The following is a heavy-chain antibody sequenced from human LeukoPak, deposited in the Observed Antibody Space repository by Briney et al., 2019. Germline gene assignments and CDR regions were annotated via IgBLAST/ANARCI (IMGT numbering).Heavy chain of an antibody. Sequence: SETLSLTCTVSGGSISSDYWSWIRQPPGKELEWIGYIYNSGLANYNPSLKSRVTISVDASRNQFSLNLNSVTAADAAIYYCARHGGQYDFDYWGQGTLVTVSS. CDR1: GGSISSDY. J-gene: IGHJ4*02. CDR2: IYNSGLA. V-gene: IGHV4-59*08. D-gene: IGHD3-16*01. CDR3: ARHGGQYDFDY.